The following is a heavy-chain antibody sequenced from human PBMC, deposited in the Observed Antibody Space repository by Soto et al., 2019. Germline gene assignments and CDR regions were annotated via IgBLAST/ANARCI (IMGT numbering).Heavy chain of an antibody. Sequence: QVQLVESGGGVVQPGRSLRLSCAASGFTFSSYGMHWVRQAPGKGLEWVAVISYDGSNKYYADSVKGRFTISRDNSKNTLYLQMNSLRAEDTAVYYCAKPRMVRGVPDYWGQGTLVTVSS. CDR3: AKPRMVRGVPDY. V-gene: IGHV3-30*18. J-gene: IGHJ4*02. CDR1: GFTFSSYG. CDR2: ISYDGSNK. D-gene: IGHD3-10*01.